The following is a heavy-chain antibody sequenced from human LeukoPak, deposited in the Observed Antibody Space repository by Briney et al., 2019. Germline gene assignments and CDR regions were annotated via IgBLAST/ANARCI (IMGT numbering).Heavy chain of an antibody. J-gene: IGHJ4*02. CDR3: ARHLYGVSGGVDY. Sequence: GGSLRLSCAASGFSFSNSDMSWVRQAPGKGLEWVSGITMGGGGTFYADSVKGRFTISRDNSKNTLFLQMSSLRADDTAEYYCARHLYGVSGGVDYWGQGTLVTVSS. V-gene: IGHV3-23*01. CDR2: ITMGGGGT. D-gene: IGHD4/OR15-4a*01. CDR1: GFSFSNSD.